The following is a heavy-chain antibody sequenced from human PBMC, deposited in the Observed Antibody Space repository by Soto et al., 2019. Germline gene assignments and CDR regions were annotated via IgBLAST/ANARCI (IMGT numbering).Heavy chain of an antibody. V-gene: IGHV4-31*03. CDR2: IYYTGST. J-gene: IGHJ1*01. CDR3: ARDGRADGFFQH. Sequence: PSETLSLTCTVSGGSISSGGYYWSWIRQHPGKGLEWIGYIYYTGSTYYNPSLKSRVTISVDTSKSQFSLRLGSVTAADTAVYFCARDGRADGFFQHWGQGALVTVSS. CDR1: GGSISSGGYY.